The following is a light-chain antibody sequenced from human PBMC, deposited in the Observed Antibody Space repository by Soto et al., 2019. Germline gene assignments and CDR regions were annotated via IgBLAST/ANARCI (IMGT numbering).Light chain of an antibody. CDR1: RSNIGAGYD. Sequence: QSVLTQPPSVSGAPGQRVTISCTGSRSNIGAGYDVHWYQQLPGTAPKLLIYGNSNRPSGVPDRFSGSMSGTSASLAITGLQAEDEADYYCQSYDTTLSAYVVFGGGTKLTVL. CDR2: GNS. V-gene: IGLV1-40*01. J-gene: IGLJ2*01. CDR3: QSYDTTLSAYVV.